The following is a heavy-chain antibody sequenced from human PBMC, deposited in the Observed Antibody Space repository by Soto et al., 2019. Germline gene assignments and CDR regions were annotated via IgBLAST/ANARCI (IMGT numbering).Heavy chain of an antibody. J-gene: IGHJ4*02. D-gene: IGHD2-2*01. V-gene: IGHV1-18*04. Sequence: ASVKVSCKASGYTFTSYGISWVRQAPGQGLGWMGWISAYNGNTNYAQKLQGRVTMTTDTSTSTAYMELRSLRSDDTAVYYCARVPLIVVVPADYFDYWGQGTMVTVSS. CDR2: ISAYNGNT. CDR3: ARVPLIVVVPADYFDY. CDR1: GYTFTSYG.